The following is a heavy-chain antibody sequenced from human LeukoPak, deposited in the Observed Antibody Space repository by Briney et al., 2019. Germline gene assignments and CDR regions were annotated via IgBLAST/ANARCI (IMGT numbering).Heavy chain of an antibody. CDR3: VRDGSGWYIGTFEI. Sequence: SETLSLTCTVSGGSISSSGYYWGWIRQPPGKGLEWIGSIYYSGITYHNPSLKSRVTISADTSKNQFSLKLNSVTAADTAVYYCVRDGSGWYIGTFEIWGQGTMVTVSA. J-gene: IGHJ3*02. CDR1: GGSISSSGYY. V-gene: IGHV4-39*07. D-gene: IGHD6-19*01. CDR2: IYYSGIT.